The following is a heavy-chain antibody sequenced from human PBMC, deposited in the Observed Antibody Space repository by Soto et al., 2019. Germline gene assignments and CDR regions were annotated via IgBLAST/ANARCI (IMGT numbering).Heavy chain of an antibody. V-gene: IGHV3-23*05. CDR2: IDKSGGDT. CDR1: GFTFTNYL. CDR3: AKDTYSRSWYF. Sequence: GGSLRLSCAASGFTFTNYLMTWVRQAPGKGLEWVSSIDKSGGDTYYADSVKGRFTISRDNSKNTLYLQMNGLRAEDTALYYCAKDTYSRSWYFWGQGTLVTVSS. J-gene: IGHJ4*02. D-gene: IGHD2-2*01.